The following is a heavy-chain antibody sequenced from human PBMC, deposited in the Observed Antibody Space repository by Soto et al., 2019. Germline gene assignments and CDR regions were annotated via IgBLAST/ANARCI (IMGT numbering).Heavy chain of an antibody. CDR1: GFTFSSYA. CDR2: ISYDGSSK. CDR3: ARHGYYGSGSQGWFDP. J-gene: IGHJ5*02. Sequence: PGGSLRLSCAASGFTFSSYAMHWVRQAPGKGLEWVAVISYDGSSKYYADSVKGRFTISRDNSKNTLYLQMNSLRAEDTAVYYCARHGYYGSGSQGWFDPWGQGTLVTVSS. D-gene: IGHD3-10*01. V-gene: IGHV3-30-3*01.